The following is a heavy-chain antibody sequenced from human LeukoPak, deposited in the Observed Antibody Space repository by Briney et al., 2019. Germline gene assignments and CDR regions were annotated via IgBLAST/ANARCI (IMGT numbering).Heavy chain of an antibody. Sequence: SETLSLTCAVYGGSFSGYYWSWIRQPPGKGLEWIGEINHSGSTNYNPSLKSRVTISVDTSKNQFSLKLSSVTAADTAVYYCARHYSGSYPWGQGTLVTVSS. CDR1: GGSFSGYY. J-gene: IGHJ5*02. CDR2: INHSGST. CDR3: ARHYSGSYP. D-gene: IGHD1-26*01. V-gene: IGHV4-34*01.